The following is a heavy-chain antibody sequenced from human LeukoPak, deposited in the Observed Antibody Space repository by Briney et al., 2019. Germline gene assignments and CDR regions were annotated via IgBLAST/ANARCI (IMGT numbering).Heavy chain of an antibody. Sequence: GGSLRLSCAASGFTFSSYGMHWVRQAPGKGLEWAAFIRYDGSNKYYADSVKGRFTISRDNSKNTLYLQMNSLRAEDTAMYYCASSGWYSTPNWFDPWGQGTLVIVSS. D-gene: IGHD6-19*01. CDR3: ASSGWYSTPNWFDP. CDR2: IRYDGSNK. V-gene: IGHV3-30*02. J-gene: IGHJ5*02. CDR1: GFTFSSYG.